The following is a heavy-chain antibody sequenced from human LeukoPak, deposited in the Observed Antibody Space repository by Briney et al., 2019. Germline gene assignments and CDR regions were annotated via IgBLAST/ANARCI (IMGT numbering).Heavy chain of an antibody. CDR3: ARDNSVGDVAWWFDP. Sequence: GGSLRLSCAASGFTFSSYEMHWVRQAPGKGLEWASYISSSDSTIYYADSVKGRFTISRDNSKNTLSLQMNSLRADDTAVYYCARDNSVGDVAWWFDPWGQGTLVTVSS. J-gene: IGHJ5*02. CDR2: ISSSDSTI. CDR1: GFTFSSYE. V-gene: IGHV3-48*03. D-gene: IGHD1-26*01.